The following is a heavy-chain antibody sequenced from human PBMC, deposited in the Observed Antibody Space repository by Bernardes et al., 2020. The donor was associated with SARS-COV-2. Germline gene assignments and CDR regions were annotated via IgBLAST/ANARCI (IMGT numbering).Heavy chain of an antibody. CDR2: VHFTGNT. D-gene: IGHD4-17*01. CDR1: GDSVTTGGYY. CDR3: ARHFNDYPDYNWFDP. V-gene: IGHV4-61*08. Sequence: SETLSLTCMVSGDSVTTGGYYWSWIRQSPGKGLEWLGCVHFTGNTKYNPSLKSRVTISVDTSKNLLSLNLTSVTAADTAVYYCARHFNDYPDYNWFDPWGQGTLVTVSS. J-gene: IGHJ5*02.